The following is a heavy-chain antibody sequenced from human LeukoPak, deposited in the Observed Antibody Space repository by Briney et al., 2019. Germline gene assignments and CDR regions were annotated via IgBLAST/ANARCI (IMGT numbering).Heavy chain of an antibody. V-gene: IGHV3-48*01. J-gene: IGHJ4*02. Sequence: PGGSLRLSCAASGLTFSFYSMNRVRQAPGKGLEWVSYISSFSGTINYAESVKGRFTISRDNAKNSLYLQMNSLRADDTAVYYCVRDQGGSSSHWGQGTLVTVSS. CDR3: VRDQGGSSSH. CDR1: GLTFSFYS. CDR2: ISSFSGTI. D-gene: IGHD6-6*01.